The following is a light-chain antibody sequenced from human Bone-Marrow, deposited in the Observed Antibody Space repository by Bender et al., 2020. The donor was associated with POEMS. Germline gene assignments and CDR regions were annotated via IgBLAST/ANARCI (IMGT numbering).Light chain of an antibody. CDR3: SAWSGILSGCV. CDR1: SSNIGGNA. CDR2: GND. V-gene: IGLV1-44*01. J-gene: IGLJ3*02. Sequence: QSVLTQPPSASGTPGQRVTISCSGSSSNIGGNAVNWWQQLPGTAPKLLIYGNDQRPSGVPDRFSGSESGTSASLAISGLGSEDEADYFCSAWSGILSGCVFGGGAELTVL.